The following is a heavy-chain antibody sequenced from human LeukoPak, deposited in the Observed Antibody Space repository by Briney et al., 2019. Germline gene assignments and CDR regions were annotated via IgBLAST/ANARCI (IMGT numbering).Heavy chain of an antibody. CDR2: IYTSGST. D-gene: IGHD3-10*01. Sequence: SETLSLTCTVSGGSISSYYWSWIRQPAGKGLEWIGRIYTSGSTNYNPSLKSRVTMSVDTSKNQFSLKLSSVTAADTAVYYCARDHGDYYGSGSYWRGYYYYYYMDVWGKGTTVTISS. CDR1: GGSISSYY. V-gene: IGHV4-4*07. J-gene: IGHJ6*03. CDR3: ARDHGDYYGSGSYWRGYYYYYYMDV.